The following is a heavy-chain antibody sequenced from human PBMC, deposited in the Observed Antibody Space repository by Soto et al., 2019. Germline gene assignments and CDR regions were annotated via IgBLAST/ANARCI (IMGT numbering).Heavy chain of an antibody. V-gene: IGHV1-58*01. D-gene: IGHD3-22*01. CDR1: GFTFTSSA. J-gene: IGHJ3*02. Sequence: SVKVSCSASGFTFTSSAVQCVRHSRGQRLEWIGWIVVGSGNTNYAQKFQERVTSTRDMSTSTAYMELSSVTAADTAVYYCARGWVSSGVAFDIWGQGTMVTVSS. CDR2: IVVGSGNT. CDR3: ARGWVSSGVAFDI.